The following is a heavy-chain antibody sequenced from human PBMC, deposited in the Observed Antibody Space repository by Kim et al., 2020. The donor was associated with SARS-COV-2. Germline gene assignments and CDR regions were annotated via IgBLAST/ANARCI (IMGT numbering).Heavy chain of an antibody. CDR3: ARDLAEYDFWSGSYYYYYGMDV. CDR1: GGSISSYY. Sequence: SETLSLTCTVSGGSISSYYWSWIRQPAGKGLEWIGRIYTSGSTNYNPSLKSRVTMSVDTSKNQFSLKLSSVTAADTAVYYCARDLAEYDFWSGSYYYYYGMDVWGQGTTVTVSS. V-gene: IGHV4-4*07. D-gene: IGHD3-3*01. J-gene: IGHJ6*02. CDR2: IYTSGST.